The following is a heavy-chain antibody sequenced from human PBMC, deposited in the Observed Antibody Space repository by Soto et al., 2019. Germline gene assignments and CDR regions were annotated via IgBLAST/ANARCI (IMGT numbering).Heavy chain of an antibody. J-gene: IGHJ4*01. CDR1: GFTFSTYV. Sequence: GGSLRLSCAASGFTFSTYVMSRVRQAPGKGLEWVSAIRSSGDYTYYVDSVKGRFSISRDNSKNTLFLQMNSLRAEDTAVYYCAKNRSPGGSGTNYFDYWGQGTLVTVSS. CDR2: IRSSGDYT. V-gene: IGHV3-23*01. D-gene: IGHD6-19*01. CDR3: AKNRSPGGSGTNYFDY.